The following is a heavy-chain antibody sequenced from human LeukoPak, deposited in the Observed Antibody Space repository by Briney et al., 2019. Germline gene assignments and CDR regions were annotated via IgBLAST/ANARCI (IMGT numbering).Heavy chain of an antibody. CDR1: GGSISSSSYY. J-gene: IGHJ4*02. CDR2: IYYSGST. Sequence: SETLSLTCTVSGGSISSSSYYWGWIRQPPGKGLEWIGSIYYSGSTYYNPSLKSRVTISVDTSKNQFSLKLSSVTAADTAVYYCARHPHGGNYDILTGYPDYWGQGTLVTVSS. V-gene: IGHV4-39*01. D-gene: IGHD3-9*01. CDR3: ARHPHGGNYDILTGYPDY.